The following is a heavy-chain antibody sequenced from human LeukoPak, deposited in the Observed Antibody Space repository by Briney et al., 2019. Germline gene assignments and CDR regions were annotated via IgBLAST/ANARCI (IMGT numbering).Heavy chain of an antibody. J-gene: IGHJ5*02. V-gene: IGHV4-34*01. CDR2: INHSGST. D-gene: IGHD3-16*02. Sequence: SETLSLTCAVYGGSFSGYYWSWIRQPPGKGLEWIGEINHSGSTNYNPSLKSRVTISVDTSKNQFSLKLSSVTAADTAVYYCARGPIFYYYVWGSYRYNWFDPWGQGTLVTVSS. CDR3: ARGPIFYYYVWGSYRYNWFDP. CDR1: GGSFSGYY.